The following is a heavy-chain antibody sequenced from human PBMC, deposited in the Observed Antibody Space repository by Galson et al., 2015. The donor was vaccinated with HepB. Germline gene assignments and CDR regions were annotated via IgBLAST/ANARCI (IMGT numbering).Heavy chain of an antibody. CDR1: GYTFTSYA. V-gene: IGHV1-69*13. CDR2: IIPIFGTA. Sequence: SVKVSCKASGYTFTSYAISWVRQAPGQGLEWMGGIIPIFGTANYAQKFQGRVTITADESTSTAYMELSSLRSEDTAVYYCARVGNSGSYYVSPHFDYWGQGTLVTVSS. D-gene: IGHD1-26*01. J-gene: IGHJ4*02. CDR3: ARVGNSGSYYVSPHFDY.